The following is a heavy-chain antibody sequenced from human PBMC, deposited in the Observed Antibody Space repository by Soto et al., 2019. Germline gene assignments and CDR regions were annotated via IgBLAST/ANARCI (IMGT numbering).Heavy chain of an antibody. J-gene: IGHJ4*02. D-gene: IGHD6-13*01. Sequence: PSETVSLTCAFSCGSIISSSWWSWVRQPLGKGLEWIGEIYHTGNTNYNPSLESRVTISVDKSKNQFSLNLNSVTAADTAVYYCARDSRAAAGNRRYYFDYWGQGTLVTVSS. CDR2: IYHTGNT. CDR3: ARDSRAAAGNRRYYFDY. CDR1: CGSIISSSW. V-gene: IGHV4-4*02.